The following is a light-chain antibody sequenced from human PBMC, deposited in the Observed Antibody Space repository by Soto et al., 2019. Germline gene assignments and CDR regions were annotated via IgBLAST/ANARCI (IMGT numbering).Light chain of an antibody. CDR1: QSVSSY. Sequence: EIVLTQSPATLSLSPGERATLSCRASQSVSSYLAWYQQKPGQAPRLLISDASNRATGIPARFSGSGSGTDFTLTISSLEPEDFAAYYCQQRSNWLFTFGPGTKVDIK. CDR3: QQRSNWLFT. V-gene: IGKV3-11*01. CDR2: DAS. J-gene: IGKJ3*01.